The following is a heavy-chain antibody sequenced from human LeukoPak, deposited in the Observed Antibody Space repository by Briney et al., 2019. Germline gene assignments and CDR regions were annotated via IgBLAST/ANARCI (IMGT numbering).Heavy chain of an antibody. CDR3: ARGARIAVAGNWVDP. J-gene: IGHJ5*02. Sequence: GGSLRLSCAASGFTFSSYEMNWVRQAPGKGLEWVAVISYDGSNKYSADSVKGRFTISGDNSKNTLYLQMNSLRAEDTAVYYCARGARIAVAGNWVDPWGQGTLVTVSS. V-gene: IGHV3-30-3*01. D-gene: IGHD6-19*01. CDR2: ISYDGSNK. CDR1: GFTFSSYE.